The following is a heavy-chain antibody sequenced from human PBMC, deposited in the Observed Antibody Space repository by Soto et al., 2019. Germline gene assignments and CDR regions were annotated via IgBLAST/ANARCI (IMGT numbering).Heavy chain of an antibody. D-gene: IGHD2-2*01. V-gene: IGHV1-24*01. Sequence: QVQLVQSGADVRKPGASVTVSCKVSGYTLSEVSIHWVRQTPGKGLEWMGGFDPENDETSYAQKFQGRVTLTEDTSTDTAYLELRSLRSEDTAIYYCAIAAYCSGATCYSGYNWFDTWGQGTQVTVSS. J-gene: IGHJ5*02. CDR3: AIAAYCSGATCYSGYNWFDT. CDR1: GYTLSEVS. CDR2: FDPENDET.